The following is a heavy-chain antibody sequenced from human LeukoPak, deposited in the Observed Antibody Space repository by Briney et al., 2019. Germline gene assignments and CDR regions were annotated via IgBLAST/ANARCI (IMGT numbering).Heavy chain of an antibody. CDR1: GYTFSNFG. D-gene: IGHD3/OR15-3a*01. Sequence: GASVKVSCKTSGYTFSNFGISWMRQAPGQGLEWMGWISGNNDNPNYGQKFQGRFTVTTDSSTSTAYMELRNLTFDDTAFYYCARDWTSTDDYWGQGTLVTVSS. J-gene: IGHJ4*02. CDR3: ARDWTSTDDY. CDR2: ISGNNDNP. V-gene: IGHV1-18*01.